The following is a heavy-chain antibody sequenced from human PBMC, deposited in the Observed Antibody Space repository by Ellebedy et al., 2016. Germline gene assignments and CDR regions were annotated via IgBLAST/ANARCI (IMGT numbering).Heavy chain of an antibody. D-gene: IGHD1-26*01. CDR1: GFTFSRYK. CDR2: IRSGGSEI. CDR3: ARGGIDFDS. Sequence: GESLKISXAASGFTFSRYKMTWVRQAPGKGLEWVATIRSGGSEISYVDSVKGRFTISRDDAKNSLYLQMTSLRVDDTALYYCARGGIDFDSWGQGTLVTVSS. V-gene: IGHV3-7*01. J-gene: IGHJ4*02.